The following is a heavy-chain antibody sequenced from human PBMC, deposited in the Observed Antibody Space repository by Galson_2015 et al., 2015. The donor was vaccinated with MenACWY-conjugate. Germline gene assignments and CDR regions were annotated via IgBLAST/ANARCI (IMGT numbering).Heavy chain of an antibody. CDR2: IYYSGSS. CDR1: GGSIRSRSYY. V-gene: IGHV4-39*01. CDR3: ARHPGVFYYYMDV. Sequence: ETLSLTCTVSGGSIRSRSYYWGWIRRPPGKGLEWIGSIYYSGSSYYNPSLKSSVTIPVDTSKNQFYLKLTSVTAADTAVYYCARHPGVFYYYMDVWGKGTTVTVSS. D-gene: IGHD7-27*01. J-gene: IGHJ6*03.